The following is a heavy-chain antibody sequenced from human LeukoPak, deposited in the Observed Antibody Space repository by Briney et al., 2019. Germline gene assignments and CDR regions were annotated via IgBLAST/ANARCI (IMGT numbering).Heavy chain of an antibody. V-gene: IGHV3-30*03. CDR1: GFTFSSYG. CDR2: ISYDGSNK. CDR3: ARGGDSYGYFDY. Sequence: PGRSLRLSCAASGFTFSSYGMHWVRQAPGKGLEWVAVISYDGSNKYYADSVKGRFTISRDNSKNTLYLQMNSLRAEDTAVYYCARGGDSYGYFDYWGQGALVTVSS. J-gene: IGHJ4*02. D-gene: IGHD5-18*01.